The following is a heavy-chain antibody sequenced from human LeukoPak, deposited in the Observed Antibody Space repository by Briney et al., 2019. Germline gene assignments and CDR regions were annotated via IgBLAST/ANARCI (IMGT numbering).Heavy chain of an antibody. V-gene: IGHV3-53*01. CDR3: ARDQSGFDAFDI. D-gene: IGHD6-25*01. CDR2: IYSGGIT. J-gene: IGHJ3*02. Sequence: PGGSLRLSCAASGFTFSSYEMNWVRQAPGKGVEWVSVIYSGGITSYADSVKGRFTISSDNSKNRLYLQMNSLRAEDTAVYFCARDQSGFDAFDIWGQGTMVTVST. CDR1: GFTFSSYE.